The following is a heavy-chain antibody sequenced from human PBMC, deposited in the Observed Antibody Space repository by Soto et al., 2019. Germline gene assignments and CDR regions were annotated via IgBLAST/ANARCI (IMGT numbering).Heavy chain of an antibody. CDR1: GGSISSGGYS. D-gene: IGHD3-3*01. V-gene: IGHV4-30-2*01. J-gene: IGHJ4*01. CDR3: ARNVYDFWSGSPHFDY. Sequence: SETLSLTCAVSGGSISSGGYSWSWIRQPPGKGLEWIGYIYHSGSTYYNPSLKSRVTISVDRSKNQFSLKLSSVTAADTAVYYCARNVYDFWSGSPHFDYWGHGTLVTVSS. CDR2: IYHSGST.